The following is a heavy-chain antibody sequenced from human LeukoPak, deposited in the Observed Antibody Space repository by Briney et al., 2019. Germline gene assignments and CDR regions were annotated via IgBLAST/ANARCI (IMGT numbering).Heavy chain of an antibody. D-gene: IGHD3-3*01. CDR2: IVGSGGST. V-gene: IGHV3-23*01. Sequence: GLSLRLSCAASGFTFSSHAMSWVRGAPGKGLEWVSGIVGSGGSTYSADSVKGRYTISRDNSKNTLYLQINSLRAEDTAVYYCAKGTLWSGYYYFDYWGQGTLVTVSS. J-gene: IGHJ4*02. CDR3: AKGTLWSGYYYFDY. CDR1: GFTFSSHA.